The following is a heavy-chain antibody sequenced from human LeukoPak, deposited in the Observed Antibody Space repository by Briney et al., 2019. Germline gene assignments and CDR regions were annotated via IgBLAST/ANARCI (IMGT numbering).Heavy chain of an antibody. CDR2: ISSSGSTI. V-gene: IGHV3-11*04. CDR3: AREHSGSYYDPFDY. J-gene: IGHJ4*02. CDR1: GFTFSDYY. Sequence: GGSLRLSCAASGFTFSDYYMSWIRQAPGKGLEWVSYISSSGSTIYYADSVKGRFTISGDNAKNSLYLQMNSLRAEDTAVYYCAREHSGSYYDPFDYWGQGTLVTVSS. D-gene: IGHD1-26*01.